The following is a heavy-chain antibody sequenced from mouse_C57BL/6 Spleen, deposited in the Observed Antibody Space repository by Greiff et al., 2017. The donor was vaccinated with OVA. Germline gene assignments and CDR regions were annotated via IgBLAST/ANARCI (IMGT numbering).Heavy chain of an antibody. Sequence: EVQRVESGGGLVQPKGSLKLSCAASGFTFNTYAMHWVRQAPGKGLEWVARIRSKSSNYATYYADSVKDRFTISRDDSQSMLYLQMNNLKTEDTAMYYCVRDGGTRGYYAMDYWGQGTSVTVSS. J-gene: IGHJ4*01. V-gene: IGHV10-3*01. CDR1: GFTFNTYA. D-gene: IGHD1-1*02. CDR2: IRSKSSNYAT. CDR3: VRDGGTRGYYAMDY.